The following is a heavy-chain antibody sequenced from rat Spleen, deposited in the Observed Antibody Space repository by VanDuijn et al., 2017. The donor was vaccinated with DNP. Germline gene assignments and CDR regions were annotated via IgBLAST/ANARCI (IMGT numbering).Heavy chain of an antibody. V-gene: IGHV2S75*01. CDR2: IWGEGNT. J-gene: IGHJ4*01. CDR3: TRESWGYVMDA. CDR1: GFALTNYG. D-gene: IGHD5-1*01. Sequence: QVQLKESGPVLVQASETLSLTCTVSGFALTNYGVIWVRQSPGKGLEWMGIIWGEGNTDYNSALKSRLSINRDTSKSQVFLKMNSLETDDTAIYYCTRESWGYVMDAWGQGASVTVSS.